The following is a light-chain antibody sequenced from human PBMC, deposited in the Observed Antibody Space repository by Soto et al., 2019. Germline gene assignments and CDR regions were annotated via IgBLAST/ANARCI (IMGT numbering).Light chain of an antibody. CDR2: DAS. CDR1: QSVSSY. CDR3: QQDSNWPLT. Sequence: EIVLTQSPATLSLSPGERATLSCRASQSVSSYLAGYQQKPGQAPRLLIYDASNRATVVPARFSGCGSWTDFNPTISSLEPEDFAVYYCQQDSNWPLTFGGGTKVEIK. V-gene: IGKV3-11*01. J-gene: IGKJ4*01.